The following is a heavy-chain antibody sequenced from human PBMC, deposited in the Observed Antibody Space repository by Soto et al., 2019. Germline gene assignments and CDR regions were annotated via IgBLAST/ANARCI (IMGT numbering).Heavy chain of an antibody. CDR3: ARGGVSTRTFDY. V-gene: IGHV5-51*01. CDR1: GYNFAGYW. Sequence: GESLKISCKGSGYNFAGYWIAWVRQMPGKGLELMGIIYPSDFDTRYRPSFQGQVTISADKSISSAYLQWSSLRASDTAMYYCARGGVSTRTFDYWGQGTPVTVSS. D-gene: IGHD3-3*01. CDR2: IYPSDFDT. J-gene: IGHJ4*02.